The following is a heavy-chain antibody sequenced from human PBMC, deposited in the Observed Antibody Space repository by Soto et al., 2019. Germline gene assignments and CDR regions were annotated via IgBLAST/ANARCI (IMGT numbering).Heavy chain of an antibody. CDR2: INSDGSST. J-gene: IGHJ4*02. Sequence: SGFTFSSYAMHWVRQAPGKGLVWVSRINSDGSSTSYADSVKGRFTISRDNAKNTLYLQMNSLRAEDTAVYYCAIRPSYYDSSGYFDYWGQGTLVTVSS. CDR1: GFTFSSYA. V-gene: IGHV3-74*01. CDR3: AIRPSYYDSSGYFDY. D-gene: IGHD3-22*01.